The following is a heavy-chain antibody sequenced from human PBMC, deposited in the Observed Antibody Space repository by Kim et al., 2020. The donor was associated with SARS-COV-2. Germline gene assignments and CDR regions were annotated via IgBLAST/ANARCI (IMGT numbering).Heavy chain of an antibody. CDR3: ARSAVVPAATNGWGGGLGNGDQENWFDP. J-gene: IGHJ5*02. Sequence: SETLSLTCTVSGGSISSYYWSWIRQPPGKGLEWIGYIYYSGSTNYNPSLKSRVTISVDTSKNQFSLKLSSVTAADTAVYYCARSAVVPAATNGWGGGLGNGDQENWFDPWGQGTLVTVSS. D-gene: IGHD2-2*01. CDR2: IYYSGST. CDR1: GGSISSYY. V-gene: IGHV4-59*01.